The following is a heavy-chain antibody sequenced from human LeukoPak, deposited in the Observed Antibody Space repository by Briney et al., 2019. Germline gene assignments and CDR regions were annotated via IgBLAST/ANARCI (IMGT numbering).Heavy chain of an antibody. CDR3: AREYCSGGSCYADD. D-gene: IGHD2-15*01. J-gene: IGHJ4*02. CDR1: GSTVSSNY. V-gene: IGHV3-66*01. CDR2: IYSGGST. Sequence: PGGSLRLSCAASGSTVSSNYMSWVRQAPGKGLEWVSVIYSGGSTNYADSVKGRLTISRDNSKNTLYLQMNSLRAEDTAVYYCAREYCSGGSCYADDWGQGTLVTVSS.